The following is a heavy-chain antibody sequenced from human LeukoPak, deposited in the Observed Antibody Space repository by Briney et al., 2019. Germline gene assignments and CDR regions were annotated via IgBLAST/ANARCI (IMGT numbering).Heavy chain of an antibody. D-gene: IGHD6-19*01. Sequence: GGSLRLSCAASGFTFSNYNMNWVRQAPGKGLGWVSSISSSGRYIYYADSVKGRFTISRDNAKNSLFLQMNSLRAEDTAVYYCVREVDSSGWQADYWGQGTRVTVSS. V-gene: IGHV3-21*01. J-gene: IGHJ4*02. CDR3: VREVDSSGWQADY. CDR1: GFTFSNYN. CDR2: ISSSGRYI.